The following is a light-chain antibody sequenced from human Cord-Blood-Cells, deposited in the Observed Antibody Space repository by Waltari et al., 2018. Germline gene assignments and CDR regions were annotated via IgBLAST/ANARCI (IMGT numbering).Light chain of an antibody. Sequence: QSALTQPAPVSGSPGKSITISCTGTSSDVGSYYLVFWYQQHPGNAPKLMIYEGSKRPSGVSNRFSGSKSGNTASLTISGLQAEDEADYYCCSYAGSSTWVFGGGTKLTVL. CDR2: EGS. CDR1: SSDVGSYYL. J-gene: IGLJ3*02. CDR3: CSYAGSSTWV. V-gene: IGLV2-23*01.